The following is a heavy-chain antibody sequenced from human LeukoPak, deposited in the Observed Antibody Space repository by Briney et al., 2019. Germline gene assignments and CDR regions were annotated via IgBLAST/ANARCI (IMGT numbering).Heavy chain of an antibody. CDR3: ARDLDEYIGVY. CDR2: ISYDGSNK. J-gene: IGHJ4*02. CDR1: GFTFSSYA. V-gene: IGHV3-30-3*01. Sequence: GGSLRLSCAASGFTFSSYAMHWVRQVPGKGLEWVAVISYDGSNKYYADSVKGRFTISRDNSKNTLYLQMNSLRAEDTAVYYCARDLDEYIGVYWGQGTLVTVSS. D-gene: IGHD2/OR15-2a*01.